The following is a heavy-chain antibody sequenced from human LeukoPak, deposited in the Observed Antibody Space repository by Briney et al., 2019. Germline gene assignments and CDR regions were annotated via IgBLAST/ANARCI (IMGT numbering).Heavy chain of an antibody. D-gene: IGHD3-22*01. CDR2: VSDDGNNI. V-gene: IGHV3-30*04. J-gene: IGHJ4*02. Sequence: PGRSLGLSCAASGFTFSNYPTHWVRQAPGKGLEWVAVVSDDGNNIYYADSVKGRFTISRDNSKNTLYLQTNSLRAEDTALYYCVRDRDSTGYYDYWGQGTLVTVSS. CDR3: VRDRDSTGYYDY. CDR1: GFTFSNYP.